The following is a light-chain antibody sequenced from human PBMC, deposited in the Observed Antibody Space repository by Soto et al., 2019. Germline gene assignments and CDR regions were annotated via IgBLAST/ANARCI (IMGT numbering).Light chain of an antibody. CDR3: QQYSEYPWT. CDR1: QSLSSK. Sequence: DIQMTQSPSTLSASVGDRVTITCRASQSLSSKLAWYQQRPGTAPKLFIYKASSLESGVPSRFSGSESGTEFTLTISSLQPDDLATYSCQQYSEYPWTFGQGTKVEIK. J-gene: IGKJ1*01. CDR2: KAS. V-gene: IGKV1-5*03.